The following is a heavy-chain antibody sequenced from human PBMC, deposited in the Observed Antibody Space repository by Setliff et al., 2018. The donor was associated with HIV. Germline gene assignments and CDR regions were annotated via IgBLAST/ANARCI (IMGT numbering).Heavy chain of an antibody. CDR2: IYYSGST. J-gene: IGHJ4*02. CDR1: GASISSRSYY. V-gene: IGHV4-39*01. Sequence: PSETLSLTCTVSGASISSRSYYWAWIRQPPGKGLEWIGTIYYSGSTYYNPSLKSRVTISVDTSKNQFSLKLSSVTATDTAVYYCARHAIVDTAGRGFDYWGQGTLVTV. D-gene: IGHD5-18*01. CDR3: ARHAIVDTAGRGFDY.